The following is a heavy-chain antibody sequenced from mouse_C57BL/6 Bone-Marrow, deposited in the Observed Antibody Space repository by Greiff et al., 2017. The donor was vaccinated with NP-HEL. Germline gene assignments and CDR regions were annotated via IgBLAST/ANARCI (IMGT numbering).Heavy chain of an antibody. J-gene: IGHJ4*01. Sequence: VQLQQSGPELVKPGASVKISCKASGYTFTDYYVNWVKQSHGKSLEWIGDINPNNGGTSYNQKFKGKATLTVDKSSSTAYMELRSLTSADSAVYYCARATYYDYDGAMDYWGQGTSVTVSS. CDR3: ARATYYDYDGAMDY. D-gene: IGHD2-4*01. V-gene: IGHV1-26*01. CDR1: GYTFTDYY. CDR2: INPNNGGT.